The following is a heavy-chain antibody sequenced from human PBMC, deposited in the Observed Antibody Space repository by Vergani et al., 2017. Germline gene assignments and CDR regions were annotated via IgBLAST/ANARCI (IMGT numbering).Heavy chain of an antibody. CDR1: GGSISSGSYY. CDR3: AKEDYTAGTSYYYMDV. Sequence: QVQLQESGPGLVKPSQTLSLTCTVSGGSISSGSYYWSWIRQPAGKGLEWIGRIYTSGSTNYNPSLKSRVPMSVDTSKNQFSLKLSSVTAADTAVYYCAKEDYTAGTSYYYMDVWGK. J-gene: IGHJ6*03. D-gene: IGHD6-13*01. CDR2: IYTSGST. V-gene: IGHV4-61*02.